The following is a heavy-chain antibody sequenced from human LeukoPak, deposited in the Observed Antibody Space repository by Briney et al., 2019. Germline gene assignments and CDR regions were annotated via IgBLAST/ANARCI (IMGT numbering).Heavy chain of an antibody. V-gene: IGHV1-8*01. CDR2: MNPDSGNT. D-gene: IGHD3-10*01. J-gene: IGHJ5*02. CDR1: EHSFTSYD. CDR3: AKSTMGTVRIIDL. Sequence: ASVKVSCKASEHSFTSYDINWVRQATGQGLEWMGWMNPDSGNTGYAQKFQGRVTMTRDTSISTAYMELSSLRSDDTAVYYCAKSTMGTVRIIDLWGRGTLVTVSS.